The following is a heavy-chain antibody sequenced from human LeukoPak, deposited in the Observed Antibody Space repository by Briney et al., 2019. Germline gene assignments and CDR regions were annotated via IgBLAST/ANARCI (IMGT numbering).Heavy chain of an antibody. D-gene: IGHD5-12*01. CDR2: IYSGGST. V-gene: IGHV3-66*01. J-gene: IGHJ4*02. CDR3: ANGSPGGYDQVFDS. Sequence: PGGSLRLSCAASGFTFSSYWMSWVRQAPGKGLEWVSVIYSGGSTYYADSVKGRFNIYRDNSKNTLHLQMNSRRAEATAGYYVANGSPGGYDQVFDSWGQRTLVT. CDR1: GFTFSSYW.